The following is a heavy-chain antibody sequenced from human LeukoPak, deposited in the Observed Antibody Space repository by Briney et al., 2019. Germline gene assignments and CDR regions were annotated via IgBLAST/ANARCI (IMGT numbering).Heavy chain of an antibody. CDR3: AKDHPEFGPYYYYGMDV. Sequence: PGGSLRLSCAASGFTFGDYAIHWVRQAPGKGLEWVSLISGHGTSTYYADSVKGRFTISRDNSKNTLYLQMNSLRAEDTAVYYCAKDHPEFGPYYYYGMDVWGQGTTVTVSS. CDR2: ISGHGTST. V-gene: IGHV3-43*02. CDR1: GFTFGDYA. J-gene: IGHJ6*02. D-gene: IGHD2/OR15-2a*01.